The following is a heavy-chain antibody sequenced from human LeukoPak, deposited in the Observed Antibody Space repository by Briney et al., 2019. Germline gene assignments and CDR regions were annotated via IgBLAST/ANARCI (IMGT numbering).Heavy chain of an antibody. Sequence: GGSLRLSCEAPEFTLKDYWIHWVRQGPGKGLVWVSRINSDGSSASYADSVKGRFTISRDNAKNTLYLQMNSLRAEDTAVYYCARGSPTPNSRYFDLWGRGTLVTVSS. CDR3: ARGSPTPNSRYFDL. CDR2: INSDGSSA. D-gene: IGHD4-11*01. CDR1: EFTLKDYW. V-gene: IGHV3-74*01. J-gene: IGHJ2*01.